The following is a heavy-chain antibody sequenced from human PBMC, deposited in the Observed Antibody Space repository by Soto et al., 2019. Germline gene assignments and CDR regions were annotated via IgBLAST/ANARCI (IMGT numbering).Heavy chain of an antibody. J-gene: IGHJ6*02. CDR3: ARTRSFTLGFYYDGMDV. CDR2: IHPTDSTT. CDR1: GYNFANYW. Sequence: GESLKISCKASGYNFANYWIGWVRQRPGEGPEWMGIIHPTDSTTLYSPSVQGQVTISADKSLRTAYLQWTSLKASDTALYYCARTRSFTLGFYYDGMDVWGQGTTVTVSS. V-gene: IGHV5-51*01. D-gene: IGHD6-6*01.